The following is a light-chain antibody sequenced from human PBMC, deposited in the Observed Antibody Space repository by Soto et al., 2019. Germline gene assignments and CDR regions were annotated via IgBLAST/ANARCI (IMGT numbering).Light chain of an antibody. J-gene: IGLJ2*01. CDR1: RSDVGGYNY. CDR2: EVS. CDR3: SSYSSGSTLLL. V-gene: IGLV2-14*01. Sequence: QSALTQPASVSGSPGQSITFSCTGTRSDVGGYNYVSWYQQYPGEAPKLIIYEVSNRPSGVSDRFSGSKSGKTASLTISGLQAEDEADYYCSSYSSGSTLLLFGGGTKLTVL.